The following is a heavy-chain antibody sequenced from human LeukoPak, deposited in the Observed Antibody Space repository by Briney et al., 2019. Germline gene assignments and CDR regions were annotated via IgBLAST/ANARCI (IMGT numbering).Heavy chain of an antibody. V-gene: IGHV4-34*01. CDR2: INHSGST. CDR3: ARDLNGSGRQPDY. CDR1: GGSFSGYY. Sequence: PSETLSLTCAVYGGSFSGYYWSWIRQPPGKGLEWIGEINHSGSTNYNPSLKSRVTISVDTSKNQFSLKLSSVTAADTAVYYCARDLNGSGRQPDYWGQGTLVTVSS. D-gene: IGHD3-10*01. J-gene: IGHJ4*02.